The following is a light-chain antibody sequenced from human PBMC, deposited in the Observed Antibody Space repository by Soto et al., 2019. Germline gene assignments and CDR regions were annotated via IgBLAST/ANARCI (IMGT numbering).Light chain of an antibody. J-gene: IGKJ1*01. Sequence: DIQMTQSPSTLSASVGDRVTVTFRASQSISSWLAWYQQKPGKAPKLLIYDASSLESGVPSRFSGSGSGTEFTLTISSLQPDDFATYYCQQYNSYSGTFGQGTKVDTK. CDR3: QQYNSYSGT. CDR1: QSISSW. V-gene: IGKV1-5*01. CDR2: DAS.